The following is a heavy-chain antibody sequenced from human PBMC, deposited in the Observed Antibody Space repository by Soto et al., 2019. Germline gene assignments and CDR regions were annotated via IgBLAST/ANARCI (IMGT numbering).Heavy chain of an antibody. CDR1: GYTFTSYA. CDR2: INAGNGNT. CDR3: ARVWNDLHLAFDY. V-gene: IGHV1-3*01. J-gene: IGHJ4*02. D-gene: IGHD1-1*01. Sequence: VASVKVSCKASGYTFTSYAMHWVRQAPGQRLEWMGWINAGNGNTKYSQKFQGRVTITRDTSASTAYMELSSLRSEDTAVYYCARVWNDLHLAFDYWGQGTLVTVSS.